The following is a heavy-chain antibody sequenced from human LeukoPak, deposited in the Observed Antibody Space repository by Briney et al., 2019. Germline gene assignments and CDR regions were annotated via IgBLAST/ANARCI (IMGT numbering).Heavy chain of an antibody. V-gene: IGHV4-31*03. CDR2: IYYSGLT. CDR3: ARLPIFNHARGAFDI. D-gene: IGHD3-3*01. Sequence: SQTLSLTCSVSGDSISSGSYYWTWIRQHPGKGLEWIGYIYYSGLTFYTPSLKSRVTISLDTSQTQFSLNLMSVTAADTAVYYCARLPIFNHARGAFDIRGQGTVVTVSS. CDR1: GDSISSGSYY. J-gene: IGHJ3*02.